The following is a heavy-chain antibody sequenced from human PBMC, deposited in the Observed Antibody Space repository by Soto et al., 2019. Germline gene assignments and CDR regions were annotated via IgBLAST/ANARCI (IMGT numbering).Heavy chain of an antibody. V-gene: IGHV3-23*01. D-gene: IGHD3-10*01. J-gene: IGHJ4*02. CDR3: TKRSSGSSFDH. Sequence: EVQLLESGGGLVQPGGSLRLSCAASGFTFSSYAMRWVRQAPGKGLEWASAISGSGDSTYYADAVKGRFTISRDKSKYTLSPQMCSLIAEDTTVYYCTKRSSGSSFDHRGQATLVTVS. CDR2: ISGSGDST. CDR1: GFTFSSYA.